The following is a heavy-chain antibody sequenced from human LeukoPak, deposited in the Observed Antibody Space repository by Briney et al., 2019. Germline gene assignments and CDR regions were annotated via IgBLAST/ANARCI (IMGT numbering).Heavy chain of an antibody. CDR3: AGGGSYYSGWFDP. Sequence: SETLSLTCTVSGGSISSGSYYWSWIRQPAGKGPEWIGRIYISGSTNYNPSLKSRVTISIDTSKNQFSLKLSSVIAADTAVYYCAGGGSYYSGWFDPWGQGTLVTVSS. CDR1: GGSISSGSYY. J-gene: IGHJ5*02. D-gene: IGHD2-15*01. CDR2: IYISGST. V-gene: IGHV4-61*02.